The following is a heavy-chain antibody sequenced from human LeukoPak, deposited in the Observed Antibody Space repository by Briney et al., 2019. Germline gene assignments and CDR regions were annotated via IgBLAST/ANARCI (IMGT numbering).Heavy chain of an antibody. V-gene: IGHV3-66*01. D-gene: IGHD6-19*01. J-gene: IGHJ4*02. Sequence: GGSLRLSCAASGFTFDDYGMSWVRQAPGKGREWVSVMYSGGSTYYADSVKGRFTISRDNSKNTLYLQMNSLRAEDTAVYYCAKDSSGWYEEGYWGQGTLVTVSS. CDR1: GFTFDDYG. CDR2: MYSGGST. CDR3: AKDSSGWYEEGY.